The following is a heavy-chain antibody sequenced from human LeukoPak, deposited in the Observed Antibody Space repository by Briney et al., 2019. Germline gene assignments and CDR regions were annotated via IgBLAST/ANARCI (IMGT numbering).Heavy chain of an antibody. CDR2: IYTSGST. CDR1: GGSISSYY. Sequence: SETLSLTCTVSGGSISSYYWSWIRQPAGKGLEWIGRIYTSGSTNYNPSLKSRVTMSVDTSKNQFSLKLSSVTAADTAVYYCARVRNGRVSHYYYYMDVWGKGTTVTVSS. J-gene: IGHJ6*03. CDR3: ARVRNGRVSHYYYYMDV. V-gene: IGHV4-4*07. D-gene: IGHD6-6*01.